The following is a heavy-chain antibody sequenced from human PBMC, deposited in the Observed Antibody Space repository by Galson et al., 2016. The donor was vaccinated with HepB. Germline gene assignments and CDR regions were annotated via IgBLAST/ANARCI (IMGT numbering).Heavy chain of an antibody. J-gene: IGHJ4*02. CDR3: STLRDFWSG. Sequence: SLRLSCAASGFTFSRHWMYWVRQAPGKGLVWVSQINSDGSNINYADSVMGRFTISRDNADNTLYLQMNSLRGDDTAVYYCSTLRDFWSGWGQGTLVTVSP. CDR1: GFTFSRHW. V-gene: IGHV3-74*01. D-gene: IGHD3-3*01. CDR2: INSDGSNI.